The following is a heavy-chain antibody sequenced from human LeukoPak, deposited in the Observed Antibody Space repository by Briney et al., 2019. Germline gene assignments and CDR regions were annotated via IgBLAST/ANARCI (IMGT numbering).Heavy chain of an antibody. V-gene: IGHV3-11*06. J-gene: IGHJ5*02. CDR2: ISSSSSYT. CDR1: GFTFSDYY. CDR3: ARETPPYNNWFDP. Sequence: GGSLRLSCAASGFTFSDYYMSWIRQAPGKGLEWVSYISSSSSYTNYADSVKGRFTISRDNAKNSLYLQMNGLRAEDTAVYYCARETPPYNNWFDPWGQGTLVTVSS. D-gene: IGHD1-14*01.